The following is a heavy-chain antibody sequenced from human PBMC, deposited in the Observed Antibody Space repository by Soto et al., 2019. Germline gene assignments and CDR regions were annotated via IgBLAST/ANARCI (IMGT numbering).Heavy chain of an antibody. CDR1: GFAFSSYE. CDR3: AKEKSVMNSGYDAFDV. J-gene: IGHJ3*01. CDR2: MSAGGTI. Sequence: PGGSLRLSCAASGFAFSSYEMDWVRQAPGKGLEWIAYMSAGGTIHYADSVKGRFTISRDNAKNSLYLEMNSLRAEDTAVYYCAKEKSVMNSGYDAFDVWGQGTMVTVSS. V-gene: IGHV3-48*03. D-gene: IGHD5-12*01.